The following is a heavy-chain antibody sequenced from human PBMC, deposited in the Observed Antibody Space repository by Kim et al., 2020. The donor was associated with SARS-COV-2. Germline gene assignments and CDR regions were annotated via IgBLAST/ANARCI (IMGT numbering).Heavy chain of an antibody. V-gene: IGHV3-49*04. J-gene: IGHJ6*02. CDR2: IRSKAYGGTT. CDR3: TRESEVAGTMYYYYYYGMDV. Sequence: GGSLRLSCTASGFTFGDYAMSWVRQAPGKGLEWVGFIRSKAYGGTTEYAASVKGRFTISRDDSKSIAYLQMNSLKTEDTAVYYCTRESEVAGTMYYYYYYGMDVWGQGTTVTVSS. D-gene: IGHD6-19*01. CDR1: GFTFGDYA.